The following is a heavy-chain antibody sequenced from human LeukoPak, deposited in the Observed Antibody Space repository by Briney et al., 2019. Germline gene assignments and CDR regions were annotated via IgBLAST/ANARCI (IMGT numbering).Heavy chain of an antibody. CDR1: GFTVSSNY. CDR2: IYSGGSA. J-gene: IGHJ4*02. Sequence: GGSLRLSCAASGFTVSSNYMSWVRQAPGKGLEWVSVIYSGGSAYYADSVKGRFTISRDNSKNTLYLQMNSLRAEDTAVYYCARHQYSSGWYYYFDYWGQGTLVTVSP. V-gene: IGHV3-66*04. CDR3: ARHQYSSGWYYYFDY. D-gene: IGHD6-19*01.